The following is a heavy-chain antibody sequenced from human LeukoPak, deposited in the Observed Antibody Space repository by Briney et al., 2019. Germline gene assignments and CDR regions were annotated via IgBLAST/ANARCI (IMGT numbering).Heavy chain of an antibody. D-gene: IGHD2/OR15-2a*01. V-gene: IGHV3-30*02. CDR3: ADNKRGRNYYYYMDV. Sequence: QSGGSLRLSCAASGFTFSTYGMHWVRQAPGKGLEWVAFIRYDGSNKYYADSVKGGFTISRDNSENTLYLQMISLRPDDTAVYYCADNKRGRNYYYYMDVWGKGTTVTISS. CDR1: GFTFSTYG. J-gene: IGHJ6*03. CDR2: IRYDGSNK.